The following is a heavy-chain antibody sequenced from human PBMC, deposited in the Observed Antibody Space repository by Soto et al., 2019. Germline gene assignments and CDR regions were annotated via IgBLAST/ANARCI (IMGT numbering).Heavy chain of an antibody. CDR1: NYSISSGCH. CDR2: IYHSGNT. V-gene: IGHV4-38-2*02. CDR3: VRGKVNVDY. Sequence: SETLCLTCIVSNYSISSGCHCGWSRHPPGRGLEGIGTIYHSGNTYQNASFKRRVILSIDTSKNQLSLKLRNVTAEDTAVYYCVRGKVNVDYSGKGTLVTVS. J-gene: IGHJ4*02.